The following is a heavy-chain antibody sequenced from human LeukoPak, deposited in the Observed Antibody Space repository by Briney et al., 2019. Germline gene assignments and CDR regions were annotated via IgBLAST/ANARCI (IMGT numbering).Heavy chain of an antibody. CDR2: ISGSGGST. CDR1: GFTFSSYA. V-gene: IGHV3-23*01. CDR3: AKDRGYSSGWYDY. Sequence: PGGSLRLSCAASGFTFSSYAMSWVRQAPGKGLEWVSAISGSGGSTYYADSVKGRFTISRDNSKNTLYLQMDSLRAEDTAVYYCAKDRGYSSGWYDYWGQGTLVTVSS. D-gene: IGHD6-19*01. J-gene: IGHJ4*02.